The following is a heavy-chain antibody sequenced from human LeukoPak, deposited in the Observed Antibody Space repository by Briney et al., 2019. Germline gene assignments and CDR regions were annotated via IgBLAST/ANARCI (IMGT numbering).Heavy chain of an antibody. CDR2: INHSGST. D-gene: IGHD6-19*01. Sequence: SETLSLTCAVYGGSFSGYYWSWIRQPPGKGLEWIGEINHSGSTNYNPSLKSRVTISVDTSKNQFSLKLSSVTAADTAVYYCAGGRRYSSGWYFDYWGQGTLVTVSS. CDR3: AGGRRYSSGWYFDY. CDR1: GGSFSGYY. V-gene: IGHV4-34*01. J-gene: IGHJ4*02.